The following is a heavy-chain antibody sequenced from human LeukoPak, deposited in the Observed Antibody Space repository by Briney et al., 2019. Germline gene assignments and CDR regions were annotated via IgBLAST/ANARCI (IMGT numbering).Heavy chain of an antibody. V-gene: IGHV3-21*01. CDR1: GFTFSSYS. CDR3: ARGQYTSDWYYFDY. D-gene: IGHD6-19*01. J-gene: IGHJ4*02. CDR2: ISSSSSFI. Sequence: PGGSLRLSCAASGFTFSSYSMNWVRQAPGKGLEWVSSISSSSSFIYYADSVKGRFTISRDNAKNSLYLQMNSLRAEDTAVYYCARGQYTSDWYYFDYWGQGTLVTVSS.